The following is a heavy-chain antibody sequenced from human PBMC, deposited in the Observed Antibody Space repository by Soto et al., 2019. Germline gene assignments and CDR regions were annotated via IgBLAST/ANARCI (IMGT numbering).Heavy chain of an antibody. D-gene: IGHD2-15*01. CDR3: ARGLEYCSGGSCWRATNWYFDL. CDR2: INHSGST. J-gene: IGHJ2*01. CDR1: GGSFSGYY. V-gene: IGHV4-34*01. Sequence: SQTLSLTCAVYGGSFSGYYWSWIRPPPGKGLEWIGEINHSGSTNYNPSLKSRVAISVDTSKNQFSLKLSSVTAADTAVYYCARGLEYCSGGSCWRATNWYFDLWGRGTLVTVSS.